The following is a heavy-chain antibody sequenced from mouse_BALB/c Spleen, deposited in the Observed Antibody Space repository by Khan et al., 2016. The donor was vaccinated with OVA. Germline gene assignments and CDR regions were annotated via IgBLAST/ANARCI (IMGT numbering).Heavy chain of an antibody. CDR3: KRYGDVAWFTY. D-gene: IGHD2-13*01. V-gene: IGHV1-31*01. CDR2: IYPFSGAT. Sequence: VQLKESGPELMKPGASVKISCKASGYSFTSYYIHWMIESHGTSLEWIGYIYPFSGATTYNQKFKGKATLTVDTSSNTAYIHLRNLTSEDSAVYYCKRYGDVAWFTYWGQGTLVTVSA. CDR1: GYSFTSYY. J-gene: IGHJ3*01.